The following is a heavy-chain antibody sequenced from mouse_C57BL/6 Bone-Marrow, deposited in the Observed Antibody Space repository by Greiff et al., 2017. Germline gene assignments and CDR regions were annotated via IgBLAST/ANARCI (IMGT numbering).Heavy chain of an antibody. V-gene: IGHV1-63*01. J-gene: IGHJ4*01. CDR3: AIRDGNYAMDY. CDR2: IYPGGGYT. D-gene: IGHD2-1*01. Sequence: QVQLQQSGAELVRPGTSVKMSCKASGYTFTNYWIGWAKQRPGHGLEWIGDIYPGGGYTNYNEKFKGKATLTADKSSSTAYMKCSSLTSEDSAIYYCAIRDGNYAMDYWCQGTSVTVSS. CDR1: GYTFTNYW.